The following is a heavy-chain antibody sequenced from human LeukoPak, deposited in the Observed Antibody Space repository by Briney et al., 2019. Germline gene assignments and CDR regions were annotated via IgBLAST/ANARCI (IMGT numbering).Heavy chain of an antibody. D-gene: IGHD6-19*01. CDR3: ARDGSSGPDWYAFDI. CDR1: GFTFTAYY. CDR2: MYFNSGAT. J-gene: IGHJ3*02. V-gene: IGHV1-2*02. Sequence: ASVRVSCKTSGFTFTAYYVQWVRQAPGQGPEWVGWMYFNSGATRFAPKFQGRVTMTRDTSISTAYMEFSSLRSDDTAMYYCARDGSSGPDWYAFDIWGQGTMLTVSS.